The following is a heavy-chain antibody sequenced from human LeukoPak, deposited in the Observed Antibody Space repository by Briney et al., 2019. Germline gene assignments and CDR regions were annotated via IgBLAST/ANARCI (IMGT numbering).Heavy chain of an antibody. J-gene: IGHJ4*02. Sequence: GKSLRLSCAASGFTFSNFAMHWVRQAPGKGLEWVANIWYDGTNQYYADSVKGRFTISRDNSQDTLSLQMNSLSAEDTAVYYCVSIDLDSWGQGTLVTVSS. CDR2: IWYDGTNQ. CDR1: GFTFSNFA. D-gene: IGHD3-16*02. CDR3: VSIDLDS. V-gene: IGHV3-33*01.